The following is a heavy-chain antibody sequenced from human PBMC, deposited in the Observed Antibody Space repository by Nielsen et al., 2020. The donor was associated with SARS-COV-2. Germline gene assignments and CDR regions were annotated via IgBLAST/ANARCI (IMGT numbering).Heavy chain of an antibody. Sequence: GESLKIPCAASGFTFSNAWMSWVRQAPGKGMEWVGRIKSKADGGTTDYAAPVKGRFTISRDDSKNTLYLQMDSLKTEYTAVYYCTTCGLTMVRGVIQYLGQGTLVALSS. CDR2: IKSKADGGTT. J-gene: IGHJ4*02. V-gene: IGHV3-15*01. CDR3: TTCGLTMVRGVIQY. CDR1: GFTFSNAW. D-gene: IGHD3-10*01.